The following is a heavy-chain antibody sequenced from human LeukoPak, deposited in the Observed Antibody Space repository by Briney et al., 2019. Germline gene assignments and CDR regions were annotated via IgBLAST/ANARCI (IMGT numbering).Heavy chain of an antibody. Sequence: SVKVSCKASGYTFTNYGISWVRQAPGQGLEWMGGIIPIFGTANYAQKFQGRVTITADKSTSTAYMELSSLRSEDTAVYYCARDSSGSYYYYYYMDVWGKGTTVTVSS. J-gene: IGHJ6*03. D-gene: IGHD1-26*01. CDR1: GYTFTNYG. V-gene: IGHV1-69*06. CDR3: ARDSSGSYYYYYYMDV. CDR2: IIPIFGTA.